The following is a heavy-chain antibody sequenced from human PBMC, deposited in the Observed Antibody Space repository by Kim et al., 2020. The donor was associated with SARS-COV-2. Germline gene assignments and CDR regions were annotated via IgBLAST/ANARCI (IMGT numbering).Heavy chain of an antibody. J-gene: IGHJ6*02. D-gene: IGHD3-22*01. CDR1: GFTFSSYS. V-gene: IGHV3-48*02. CDR3: AREWQESSMIVVVRYGMDV. Sequence: GGSLRLSCAASGFTFSSYSMNWVRQAPGKGLEWVSYISSSSSTIYYADSVKGRFTISRDNAKNSLYLQMNSLRDEDTAVYYCAREWQESSMIVVVRYGMDVWGQGTTVPVSS. CDR2: ISSSSSTI.